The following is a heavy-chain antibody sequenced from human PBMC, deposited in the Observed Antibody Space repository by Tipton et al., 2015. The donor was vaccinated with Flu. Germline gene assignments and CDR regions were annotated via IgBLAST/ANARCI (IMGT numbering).Heavy chain of an antibody. D-gene: IGHD4-11*01. CDR2: TFHSGNT. CDR3: ARRDYSNYVSDPKNWFDP. V-gene: IGHV4-38-2*01. CDR1: GDSIRSSNYY. J-gene: IGHJ5*02. Sequence: GLVKPSETLSLTCGVSGDSIRSSNYYWGWIRQPPGKGLDWIGNTFHSGNTYLNPSLKSQVTMSVDKSKNQFSLKLSSVTAADTAVYFCARRDYSNYVSDPKNWFDPWGQGTLITVSS.